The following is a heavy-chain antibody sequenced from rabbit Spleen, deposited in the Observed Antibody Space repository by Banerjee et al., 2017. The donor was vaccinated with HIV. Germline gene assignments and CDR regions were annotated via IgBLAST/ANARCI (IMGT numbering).Heavy chain of an antibody. CDR1: GIDFSTNYY. D-gene: IGHD8-1*01. V-gene: IGHV1S45*01. CDR3: ARDSVIAGSAYYDL. J-gene: IGHJ6*01. Sequence: QQQLEESGGGLVKPGGTLTLTCKASGIDFSTNYYMSWVRQAPGKGLEWIACIYAGISDSTYYATWSKGRFTISESSSTTVTLQMTSLTAADTATDFWARDSVIAGSAYYDLWGPGTLVTVS. CDR2: IYAGISDST.